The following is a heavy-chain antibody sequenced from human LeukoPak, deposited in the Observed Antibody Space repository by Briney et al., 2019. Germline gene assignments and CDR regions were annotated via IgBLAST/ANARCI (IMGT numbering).Heavy chain of an antibody. Sequence: ASVTVSFTGVGYTFTSNYMHWIRQGPGQGLELMGLINPNSGGTNYDQKFQGRGTMSRDTSISTAYMELCRLRSDDTAVYYCARDLVPAAKPSPNDVLLWFGGTSYYYYGMDVWGQGTTVTVSS. J-gene: IGHJ6*02. V-gene: IGHV1-2*02. CDR3: ARDLVPAAKPSPNDVLLWFGGTSYYYYGMDV. D-gene: IGHD3-10*01. CDR1: GYTFTSNY. CDR2: INPNSGGT.